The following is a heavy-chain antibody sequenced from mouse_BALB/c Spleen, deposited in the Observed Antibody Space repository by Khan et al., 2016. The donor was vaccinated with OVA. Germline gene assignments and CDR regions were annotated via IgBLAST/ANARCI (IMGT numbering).Heavy chain of an antibody. CDR2: IWAGGST. CDR1: GFSLTSYG. V-gene: IGHV2-9*02. J-gene: IGHJ4*01. D-gene: IGHD1-1*01. CDR3: AGLYYYGSSFYAMDY. Sequence: QVQLKQSGPDLVAPSQSLSITCTVSGFSLTSYGVHWVRQPPGKGLEWLGVIWAGGSTNYNSALMSRLSISKDNSKSQVFLKMNSLQTDDTAMYYCAGLYYYGSSFYAMDYWGQGTSVTVSS.